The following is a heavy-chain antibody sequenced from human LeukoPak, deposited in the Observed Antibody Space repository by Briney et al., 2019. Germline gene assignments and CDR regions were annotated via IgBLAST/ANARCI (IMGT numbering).Heavy chain of an antibody. CDR1: GYTFTTYY. V-gene: IGHV1-46*01. J-gene: IGHJ5*02. CDR2: INPNGGAT. CDR3: ARAGTDYPDGGWFDP. Sequence: GASVKVSCKASGYTFTTYYLHWVRQAPGQGLEWMGVINPNGGATTYAQKFQGRVTMTSDTSSSTVYMELSGLRSEDTAVYYCARAGTDYPDGGWFDPWGQGTLVTVSS. D-gene: IGHD2-15*01.